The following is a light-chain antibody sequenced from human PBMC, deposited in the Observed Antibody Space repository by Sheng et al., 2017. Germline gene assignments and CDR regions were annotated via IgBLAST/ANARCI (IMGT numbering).Light chain of an antibody. Sequence: DIQMTQSPSSLSASVGDRVTISCRASQSIDTFLNWYQQKPGKAPKLLIFAASSLPRGAPSRFTGSGSGTDFTLTISSLQPEDFATYFCQQSYSTSWSFGPGTKVEI. CDR3: QQSYSTSWS. CDR1: QSIDTF. J-gene: IGKJ1*01. V-gene: IGKV1-39*01. CDR2: AAS.